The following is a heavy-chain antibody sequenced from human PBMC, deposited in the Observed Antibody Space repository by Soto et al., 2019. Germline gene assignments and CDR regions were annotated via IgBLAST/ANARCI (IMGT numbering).Heavy chain of an antibody. D-gene: IGHD1-26*01. CDR1: GDSINNGGHY. Sequence: QVQLQESGPGLVKPSQTLSLTCNVSGDSINNGGHYWSWIRQPPGKGLEWIGFIYYSGTTYYNPSLKSRVTTSVHTSKIQFPLKLNSVTAADTAVYYCARSAVGATKSGFDSWGQGTLVTVSS. J-gene: IGHJ4*02. V-gene: IGHV4-31*03. CDR3: ARSAVGATKSGFDS. CDR2: IYYSGTT.